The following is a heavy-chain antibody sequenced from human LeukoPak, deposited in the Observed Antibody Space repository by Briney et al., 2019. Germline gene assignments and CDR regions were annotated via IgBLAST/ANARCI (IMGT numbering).Heavy chain of an antibody. Sequence: GGSLRLSCAASGNYWMHWVGQVPGKGLVWVSHINSDGSWTSYADSVKGRFTISKDSAKNTVYLQMNSLRAEDTAVYYCVSFYETYWGRGTLVTVSS. CDR1: GNYW. CDR3: VSFYETY. CDR2: INSDGSWT. V-gene: IGHV3-74*01. J-gene: IGHJ4*02. D-gene: IGHD2/OR15-2a*01.